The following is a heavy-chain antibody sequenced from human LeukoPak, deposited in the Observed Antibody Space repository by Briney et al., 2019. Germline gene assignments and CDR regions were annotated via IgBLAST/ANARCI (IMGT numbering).Heavy chain of an antibody. D-gene: IGHD2-15*01. CDR3: ASVYCSGGSCDYYYGMDV. CDR2: IIPIFGTA. V-gene: IGHV1-69*06. J-gene: IGHJ6*04. Sequence: SVKVSCKASGGTFSSYAISWVRQAPGQGLEWKGGIIPIFGTANYAQKFQGRVTITADKSTSTAYMELSSLRSEDTAVYYCASVYCSGGSCDYYYGMDVWGKGTTVTVSS. CDR1: GGTFSSYA.